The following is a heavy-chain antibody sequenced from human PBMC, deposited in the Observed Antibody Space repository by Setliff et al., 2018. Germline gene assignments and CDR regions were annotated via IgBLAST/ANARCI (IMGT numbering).Heavy chain of an antibody. J-gene: IGHJ4*02. V-gene: IGHV4-34*01. CDR1: GGSFSDYY. CDR2: INQSGNT. Sequence: SETLSLTCTAYGGSFSDYYWGWIRQSPGKRPEWIAEINQSGNTNYNPSLNSRVSVSVDTPTNQFSLKVFSVTAANTAVYYCRFWSSYYKNDYWAQGTLVTVSS. CDR3: RFWSSYYKNDY. D-gene: IGHD3-3*01.